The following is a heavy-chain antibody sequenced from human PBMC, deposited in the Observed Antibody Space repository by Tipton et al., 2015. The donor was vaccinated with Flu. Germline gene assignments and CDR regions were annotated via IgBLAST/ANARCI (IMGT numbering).Heavy chain of an antibody. J-gene: IGHJ4*02. D-gene: IGHD3-10*01. CDR1: GFTFSNYG. V-gene: IGHV3-30*13. Sequence: RSLRLSCAASGFTFSNYGMFWVRQAPGKGLEWVTTISYDGSNQYYADSVKGRFTISRDNSKNMVYLQMNSLRAEDTAVYYCARDSDYGSGSYWIDYWGQGTLAIVSS. CDR2: ISYDGSNQ. CDR3: ARDSDYGSGSYWIDY.